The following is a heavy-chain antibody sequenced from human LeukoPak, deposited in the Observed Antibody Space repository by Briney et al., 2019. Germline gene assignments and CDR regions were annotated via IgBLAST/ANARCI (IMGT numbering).Heavy chain of an antibody. V-gene: IGHV3-48*01. J-gene: IGHJ6*03. CDR1: GFTFSSYS. CDR3: AKDQIVVVPAPVFDYYMDV. Sequence: QPGGSLRLSCAASGFTFSSYSMNWVRQAPGKGLEWVSYISSSSSTTYYADSVKGRFTISRDNAKNSLYLQMNSLRAEDTAVYYCAKDQIVVVPAPVFDYYMDVWGKGTTVTISS. CDR2: ISSSSSTT. D-gene: IGHD2-2*01.